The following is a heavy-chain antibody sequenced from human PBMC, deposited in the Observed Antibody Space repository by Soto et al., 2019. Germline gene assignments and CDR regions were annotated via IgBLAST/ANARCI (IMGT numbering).Heavy chain of an antibody. CDR3: AKGEDPYYDILTGYPGDGMDV. CDR1: GFTFSSYG. D-gene: IGHD3-9*01. J-gene: IGHJ6*02. Sequence: QVQLVESGGGVVQPGRSLRLSCAASGFTFSSYGMHWVRQAPGKGLEWVAVISYDGSNKYYADSVKGRFTISRDNSKKTLYLQMKSLRAEDTAVYYCAKGEDPYYDILTGYPGDGMDVWGQGTTVTVSS. CDR2: ISYDGSNK. V-gene: IGHV3-30*18.